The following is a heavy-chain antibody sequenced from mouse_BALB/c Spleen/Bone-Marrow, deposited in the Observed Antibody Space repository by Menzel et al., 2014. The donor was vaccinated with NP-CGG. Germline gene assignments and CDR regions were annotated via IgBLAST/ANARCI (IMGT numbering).Heavy chain of an antibody. CDR3: ARPRYFDY. CDR2: INPTSGYT. J-gene: IGHJ2*01. V-gene: IGHV1-4*02. Sequence: VHLVESAAELARPGASVKMSCKASGYTFTSYTIHWVKQRPGQGLEWIGYINPTSGYTEYNQKFKDKTTLTADKSSSTAYMQLSSLTSEDSAVYYCARPRYFDYWGQGTTLTVSS. CDR1: GYTFTSYT.